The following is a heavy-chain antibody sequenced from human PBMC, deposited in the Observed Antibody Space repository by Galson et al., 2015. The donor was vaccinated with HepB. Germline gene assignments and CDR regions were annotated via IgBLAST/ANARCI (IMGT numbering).Heavy chain of an antibody. CDR2: ISYDGSNK. CDR3: AKDAGSSGISGIDV. CDR1: GFTFSTYA. Sequence: SLRLSCAASGFTFSTYAMHWVRQAPGKGLEWVAVISYDGSNKYYADSVKGRFTISRDNSKNTLYLQMNSLRAEDTAVYYCAKDAGSSGISGIDVWGQGTTVTVSS. D-gene: IGHD1-14*01. V-gene: IGHV3-30*18. J-gene: IGHJ6*02.